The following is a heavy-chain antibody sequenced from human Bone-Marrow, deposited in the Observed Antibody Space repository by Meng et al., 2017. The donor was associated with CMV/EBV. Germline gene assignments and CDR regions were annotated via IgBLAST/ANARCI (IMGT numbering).Heavy chain of an antibody. CDR3: ARAGTIEYSSSGLVVPDQNWFDP. CDR2: IIPILGIA. D-gene: IGHD6-6*01. Sequence: SGKFSGKASGGTFSSYTISWVRQAPGQGLEWMGRIIPILGIANYVQKFQGRVTITADKSTSTAYMELSSLRSEDTAVYYCARAGTIEYSSSGLVVPDQNWFDPWGHGTLVTVSS. V-gene: IGHV1-69*02. CDR1: GGTFSSYT. J-gene: IGHJ5*02.